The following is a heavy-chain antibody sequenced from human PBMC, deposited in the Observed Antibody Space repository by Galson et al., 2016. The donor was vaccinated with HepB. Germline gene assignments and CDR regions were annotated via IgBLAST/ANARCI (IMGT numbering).Heavy chain of an antibody. CDR3: ARIRLYYDFSTGHHRPYDY. Sequence: PALVKPTQTLTLTCTVSGFSLGNARMGVSWIRQPPGKALEWLAHIFSNDEKSYNTSLKSRLTISKDTSKRQVVLTMTNMDPVDTATYYCARIRLYYDFSTGHHRPYDYWGQGTPVTVSS. J-gene: IGHJ4*02. CDR2: IFSNDEK. CDR1: GFSLGNARMG. D-gene: IGHD3-3*01. V-gene: IGHV2-26*01.